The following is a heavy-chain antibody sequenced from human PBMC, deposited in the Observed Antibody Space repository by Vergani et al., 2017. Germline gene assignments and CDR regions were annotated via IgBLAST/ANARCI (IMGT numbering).Heavy chain of an antibody. CDR3: SPLLASATVK. CDR2: IRNKAKRYET. V-gene: IGHV3-73*01. D-gene: IGHD2/OR15-2a*01. J-gene: IGHJ4*02. CDR1: GFSFSGSA. Sequence: EMQLKESGGGLVQPGGSLKLSCEASGFSFSGSAIHWVRQAHGKGLEWVARIRNKAKRYETTYGASVKGRFIISREDAKNTAYLQMNGLKSEDTAVYYCSPLLASATVKWGQGTRVTVSS.